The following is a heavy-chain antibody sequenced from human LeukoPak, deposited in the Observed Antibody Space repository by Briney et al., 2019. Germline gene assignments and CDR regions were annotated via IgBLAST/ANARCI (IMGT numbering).Heavy chain of an antibody. Sequence: SETLSLTCTVSGGSISSGSYYWSWIRQPAGKGLEWIGRIYTSGSTNYNPSLKSRVTISVDTSKNQFSLKLSSVTAADTAVYYCANQWELPVRFDPWGQGTLVTVSS. V-gene: IGHV4-61*02. CDR1: GGSISSGSYY. CDR2: IYTSGST. CDR3: ANQWELPVRFDP. J-gene: IGHJ5*02. D-gene: IGHD1-26*01.